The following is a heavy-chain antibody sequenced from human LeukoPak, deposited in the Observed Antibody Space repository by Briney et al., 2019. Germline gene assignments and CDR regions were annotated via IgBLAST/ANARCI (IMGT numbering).Heavy chain of an antibody. CDR2: TRNKANSYTT. J-gene: IGHJ4*02. V-gene: IGHV3-72*01. Sequence: GGSLRLSCAASGFTFSDHYMDWVRQAPGKGLEWVGRTRNKANSYTTEYAESVKGRFTISRDDSKNSLYLQMNSLKTEDTAVYYCARGPPDYDFWSGLDYWGQGTLVTVSS. D-gene: IGHD3-3*01. CDR1: GFTFSDHY. CDR3: ARGPPDYDFWSGLDY.